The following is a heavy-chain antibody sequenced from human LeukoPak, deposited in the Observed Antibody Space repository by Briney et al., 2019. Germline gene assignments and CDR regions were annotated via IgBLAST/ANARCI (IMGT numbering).Heavy chain of an antibody. V-gene: IGHV3-7*01. J-gene: IGHJ3*01. CDR3: ARGPF. CDR1: GFMFRRAW. CDR2: INEDGSET. Sequence: GGSLRLSCAASGFMFRRAWMSWVRQAPGKGLEWVANINEDGSETKVVESVQGRFTISSDKAKNSLDRQINSLRAEDTAVYYCARGPFWGQGTMVTVSS.